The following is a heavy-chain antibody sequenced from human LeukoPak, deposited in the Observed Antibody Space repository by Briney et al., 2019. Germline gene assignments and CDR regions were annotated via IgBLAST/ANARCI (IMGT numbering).Heavy chain of an antibody. J-gene: IGHJ4*02. V-gene: IGHV3-23*01. D-gene: IGHD2-15*01. CDR2: ISGSGGST. CDR3: AKDTIGILLGDFYCSGGSCHTYYFDY. CDR1: GFTFSSYA. Sequence: PGGSLRLSCAASGFTFSSYAMSWVRQAPGKGLEWVSDISGSGGSTYYADSVKGRFTISRDNSKNMLYLQMNSLRAEDTAVYYCAKDTIGILLGDFYCSGGSCHTYYFDYWGQGTLVTVSS.